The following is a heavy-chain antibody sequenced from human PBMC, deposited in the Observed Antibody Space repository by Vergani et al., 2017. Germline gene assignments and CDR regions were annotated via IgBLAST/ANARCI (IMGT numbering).Heavy chain of an antibody. J-gene: IGHJ4*02. CDR3: ARDYYGEMDY. CDR2: IYTSGST. V-gene: IGHV4-61*02. D-gene: IGHD4-17*01. Sequence: QVQLQESGPGLVKPSQTLSLTCTVSGGSISSGSYYWSWIRQPAGKGLEWIGRIYTSGSTNYNPSLKSRVTISVDTSKNQFSLKLSSVTAADTAVYYCARDYYGEMDYWGQGTLVTVSS. CDR1: GGSISSGSYY.